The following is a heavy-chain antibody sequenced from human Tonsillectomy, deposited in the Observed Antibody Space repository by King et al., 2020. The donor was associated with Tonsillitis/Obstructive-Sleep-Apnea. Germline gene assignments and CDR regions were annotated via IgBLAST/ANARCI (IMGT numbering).Heavy chain of an antibody. CDR3: ARQIVVVVTGSRTYAFDY. CDR2: IYYSGST. D-gene: IGHD2-21*02. CDR1: GGSISSSSYY. J-gene: IGHJ4*02. V-gene: IGHV4-39*01. Sequence: LQLQESGPGLVKPSETLSLTCTVSGGSISSSSYYWGWIRQPPGKGLEWIGSIYYSGSTYYNPSLKSRVTISVDTSKNQFSLMLSSVTAADKAVYYCARQIVVVVTGSRTYAFDYWGQGTLVTVSS.